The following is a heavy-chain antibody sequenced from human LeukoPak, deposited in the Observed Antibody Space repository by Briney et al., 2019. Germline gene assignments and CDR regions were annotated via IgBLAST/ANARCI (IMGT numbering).Heavy chain of an antibody. CDR1: GDSVSSNSAA. CDR2: TYYRSNWFN. Sequence: SPSLSLTCAISGDSVSSNSAAWNWIRQAPSRGLEWVGRTYYRSNWFNDFALSVKSRITINPDTSKNQFSLQLNSVTPEDTAVYYCAKNYGDSNWFDPGGQGTLVSVSS. D-gene: IGHD4-17*01. V-gene: IGHV6-1*01. J-gene: IGHJ5*02. CDR3: AKNYGDSNWFDP.